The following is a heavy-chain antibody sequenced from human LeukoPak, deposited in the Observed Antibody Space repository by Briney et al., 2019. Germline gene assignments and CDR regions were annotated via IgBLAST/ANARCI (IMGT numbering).Heavy chain of an antibody. J-gene: IGHJ3*02. V-gene: IGHV4-59*11. CDR1: GGSISSHY. D-gene: IGHD1-26*01. CDR3: ARERAVIVGAPDAFDI. CDR2: IYYSGSA. Sequence: SETLSLTCTVSGGSISSHYWSWIRQPPGKGLECIGYIYYSGSANYNPSLKSRVTMSLDMSKNQFSLKLNSVTAADTAVYYCARERAVIVGAPDAFDIWGQGTRVTLSS.